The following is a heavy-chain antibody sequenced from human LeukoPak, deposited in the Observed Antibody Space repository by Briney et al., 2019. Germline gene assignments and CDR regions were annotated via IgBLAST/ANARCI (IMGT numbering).Heavy chain of an antibody. D-gene: IGHD4-17*01. CDR2: INHSGGST. V-gene: IGHV3-23*01. Sequence: GGSLRLSCAASGFIFSSYAVSWVRQAPGKGLEWVSVINHSGGSTSYADSVKGRSTISRDNSKNTLYLQMNSLRAEDTAVYYCAKGILRSPYYFDYWGQGTLVTVSS. J-gene: IGHJ4*02. CDR3: AKGILRSPYYFDY. CDR1: GFIFSSYA.